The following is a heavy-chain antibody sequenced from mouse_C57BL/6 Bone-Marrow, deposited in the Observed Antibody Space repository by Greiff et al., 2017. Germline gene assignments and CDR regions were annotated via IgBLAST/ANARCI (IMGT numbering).Heavy chain of an antibody. D-gene: IGHD2-5*01. J-gene: IGHJ1*03. V-gene: IGHV1-55*01. CDR3: ARPYYSNYWYFDV. Sequence: QVQLQQSGAELVKPGASVKMSCKASGYTFTSYWITWVKHRPGQGLEWIGDIYPGSGSTNYNEKFKSKATLTVDTSSSTAYMQPSSLTSEDSAVYYCARPYYSNYWYFDVWGTGTTVTVSS. CDR2: IYPGSGST. CDR1: GYTFTSYW.